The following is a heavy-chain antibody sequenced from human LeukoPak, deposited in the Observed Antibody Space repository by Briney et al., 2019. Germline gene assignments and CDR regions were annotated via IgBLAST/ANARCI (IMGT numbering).Heavy chain of an antibody. D-gene: IGHD3-22*01. Sequence: GGSLRLSCAASGFTFSSYGMHWVRQAPGKGLEWVAVISYDGSNKYYADSVKGRFTISRDNSKNTLYLQMNSLRAEDTAVYYCAKEIYDSSGYHPLYYSMDVWGQGTTVTVSS. CDR3: AKEIYDSSGYHPLYYSMDV. CDR1: GFTFSSYG. CDR2: ISYDGSNK. V-gene: IGHV3-30*18. J-gene: IGHJ6*02.